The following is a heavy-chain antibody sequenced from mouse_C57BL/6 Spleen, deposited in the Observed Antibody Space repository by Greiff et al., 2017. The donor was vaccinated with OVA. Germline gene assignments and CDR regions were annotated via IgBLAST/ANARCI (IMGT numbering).Heavy chain of an antibody. J-gene: IGHJ1*03. CDR1: GFSLSTSGMG. D-gene: IGHD4-1*01. Sequence: QVTLNESGPGLLQSSQTLSLTCSFSGFSLSTSGMGVGWLRQPSGMGLECLAPIYWVDDKRYNPFLKSGLTISKESSRNREFLKITSVDTADTATYYCARRAGDWYVDVWGTGTTVTVSS. CDR3: ARRAGDWYVDV. V-gene: IGHV8-12*01. CDR2: IYWVDDK.